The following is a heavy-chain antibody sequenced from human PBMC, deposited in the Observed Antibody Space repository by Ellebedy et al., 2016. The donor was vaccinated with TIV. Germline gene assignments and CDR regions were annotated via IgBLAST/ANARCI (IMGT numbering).Heavy chain of an antibody. Sequence: ASVKVSCXASGYTFTDFYLHWVRQAPGQGLEWMGWINPTGGSSNYAQKFQGRVIMTRDTSISTAYMELSSLKSDDTAVYYCARDLTTFGLLIRTLDYWGQGTLVTVSS. D-gene: IGHD3-3*01. V-gene: IGHV1-2*02. J-gene: IGHJ4*02. CDR3: ARDLTTFGLLIRTLDY. CDR2: INPTGGSS. CDR1: GYTFTDFY.